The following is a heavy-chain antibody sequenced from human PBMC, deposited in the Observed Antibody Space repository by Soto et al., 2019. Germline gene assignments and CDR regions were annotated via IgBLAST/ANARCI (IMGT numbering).Heavy chain of an antibody. CDR1: GYTFTSSG. J-gene: IGHJ1*01. CDR2: ISAYNGNT. V-gene: IGHV1-18*01. CDR3: ARDSPPPRE. Sequence: QVQLVQSAAEVKKPGASVKVSCKASGYTFTSSGISWVRQAPGQGLEWMGWISAYNGNTKYAPMLQGRLTMTTDTSTGTPYMELRSLRYADTAVYYCARDSPPPREWGQGTLVTVSS.